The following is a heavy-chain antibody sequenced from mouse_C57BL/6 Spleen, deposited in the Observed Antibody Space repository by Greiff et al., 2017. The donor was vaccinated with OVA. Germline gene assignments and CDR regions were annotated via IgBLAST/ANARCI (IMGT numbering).Heavy chain of an antibody. CDR2: INPSTGGP. V-gene: IGHV1-53*01. J-gene: IGHJ2*01. Sequence: QVQLQQPGTELVQPGASVKLSCKASGYTFTSYWMHWVKQRPGQGLEWIGNINPSTGGPNYNEKFKSKATLTVDKSSSTAYMQLSILTSEDSAVYYCARGELLLVDYWGQGTTLTVSS. CDR1: GYTFTSYW. CDR3: ARGELLLVDY. D-gene: IGHD1-1*01.